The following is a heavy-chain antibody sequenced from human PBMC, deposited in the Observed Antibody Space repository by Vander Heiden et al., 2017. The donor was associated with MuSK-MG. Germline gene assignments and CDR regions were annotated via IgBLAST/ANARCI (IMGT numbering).Heavy chain of an antibody. Sequence: VRQAPGKGLEWVSSIDGSSTYIYYADSVKGRFTISRDNAKNSLYLQMNSLRVDDTAVYFCAREMFFYDTSGHYMDAFDIWGPGTMVTVSS. CDR3: AREMFFYDTSGHYMDAFDI. CDR2: IDGSSTYI. J-gene: IGHJ3*02. V-gene: IGHV3-21*01. D-gene: IGHD3-22*01.